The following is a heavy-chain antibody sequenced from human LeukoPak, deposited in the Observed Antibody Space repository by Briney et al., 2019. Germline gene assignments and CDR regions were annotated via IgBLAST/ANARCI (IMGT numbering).Heavy chain of an antibody. V-gene: IGHV4-4*07. J-gene: IGHJ4*02. CDR2: IYSSGST. CDR1: GGSISSYY. D-gene: IGHD2-2*02. CDR3: ARSYCCSNSCYRSLDY. Sequence: SETLSLTCTFSGGSISSYYWSWIRQPAGKGLEWIGRIYSSGSTNYNPSLKSRVTISVDTSKNQFSLKLSSVTAADTAVYYCARSYCCSNSCYRSLDYWGQGTLVTVSS.